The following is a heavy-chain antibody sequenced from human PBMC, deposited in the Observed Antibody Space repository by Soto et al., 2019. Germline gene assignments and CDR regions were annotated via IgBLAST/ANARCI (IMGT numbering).Heavy chain of an antibody. CDR1: GCSIRSGDYY. Sequence: ASETQSLTCTFSGCSIRSGDYYWSWIRQPPGKGLEWIGYIYYSGSTYYNPSLKSRVTISVDTSKNQFSLKLSSVTAADTAVYYCARVGGFGATTIDYWGQGTLVTVSS. CDR3: ARVGGFGATTIDY. CDR2: IYYSGST. J-gene: IGHJ4*02. V-gene: IGHV4-30-4*01. D-gene: IGHD3-10*01.